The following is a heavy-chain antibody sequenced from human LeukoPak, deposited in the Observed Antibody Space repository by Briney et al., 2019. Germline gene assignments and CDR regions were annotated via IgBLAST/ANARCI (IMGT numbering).Heavy chain of an antibody. CDR3: ARTIAAAEFDY. V-gene: IGHV4-39*01. J-gene: IGHJ4*02. Sequence: PSETLSLTCTVSGGSISSSRYYWGWIRQPPGKGLEWIGSIYYSGSTYYNPSLKSRVTISVDTSKNQFSLKLSSVTAADTAVYYCARTIAAAEFDYWGQGTLVTVSS. CDR1: GGSISSSRYY. CDR2: IYYSGST. D-gene: IGHD6-13*01.